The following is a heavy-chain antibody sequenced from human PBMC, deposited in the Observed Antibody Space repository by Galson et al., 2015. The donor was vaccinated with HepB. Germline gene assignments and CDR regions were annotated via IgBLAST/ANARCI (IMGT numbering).Heavy chain of an antibody. J-gene: IGHJ3*02. CDR1: GDSVSNNHVA. Sequence: CAISGDSVSNNHVAWNWIRQSPSRGIEWLGRTYRGSDQYAASMRGRIAINSDTSTNQLSLQLSSVTPEDTGLYYCARGAYSSFDIWGQGTMVTVSS. CDR3: ARGAYSSFDI. V-gene: IGHV6-1*01. D-gene: IGHD2-15*01. CDR2: TYRGSD.